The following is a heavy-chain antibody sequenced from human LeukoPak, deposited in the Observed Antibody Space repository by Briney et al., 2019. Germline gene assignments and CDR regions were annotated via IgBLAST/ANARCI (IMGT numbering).Heavy chain of an antibody. D-gene: IGHD2-15*01. Sequence: GGSLRLSCAASGFTFRSYAMSWVRQAPGKRLQGVSVISGRGGSTYYADSVRGGFIISRENSKNTLYLQMNRRRAGDGAVYYCAKDPRYCSGGSCEGLYFDHWGQGPLVTLSS. J-gene: IGHJ4*02. CDR2: ISGRGGST. V-gene: IGHV3-23*01. CDR3: AKDPRYCSGGSCEGLYFDH. CDR1: GFTFRSYA.